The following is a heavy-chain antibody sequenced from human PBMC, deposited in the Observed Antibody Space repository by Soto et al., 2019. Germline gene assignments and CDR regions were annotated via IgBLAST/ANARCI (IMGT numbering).Heavy chain of an antibody. D-gene: IGHD3-22*01. J-gene: IGHJ1*01. V-gene: IGHV4-4*02. CDR3: ARGDYLNRSGYYYFQH. Sequence: QVQLQESGPGLVKPSGTLSLNCKVSGDSISSSEWWSWVRQPPGKGLEWIAEIHHSGPTNYNPSLSSRLTISLDTSKNHFSLKLHAATAADTAVYYCARGDYLNRSGYYYFQHWGQGTPVTVSS. CDR2: IHHSGPT. CDR1: GDSISSSEW.